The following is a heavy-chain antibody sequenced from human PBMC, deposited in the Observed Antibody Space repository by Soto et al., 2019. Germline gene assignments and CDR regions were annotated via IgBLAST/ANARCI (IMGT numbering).Heavy chain of an antibody. V-gene: IGHV1-3*01. D-gene: IGHD3-3*01. CDR1: GYTFTSYV. Sequence: ASVKVSCKASGYTFTSYVIHWVRQAPGQRLEWMGWINAGNGNTKYSQKFQGRVTITRDTSASTAYMELSSLRSEDTAVYYCARGRITIFGVVTYYFDYWGQGTLVTVSS. J-gene: IGHJ4*02. CDR3: ARGRITIFGVVTYYFDY. CDR2: INAGNGNT.